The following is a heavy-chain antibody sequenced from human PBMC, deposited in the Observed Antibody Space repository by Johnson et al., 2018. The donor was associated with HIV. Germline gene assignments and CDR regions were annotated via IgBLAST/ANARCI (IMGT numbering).Heavy chain of an antibody. CDR2: VNWNGART. J-gene: IGHJ3*02. V-gene: IGHV3-20*04. Sequence: VQLVESGGGVVRPGESLRLSCAASGFLFDDFVMTWVRHAPGKGLEWVSDVNWNGARTGYADSVKCRFTISRDNAKNSVYLQMNSLRAEDTALYYCAGDVGGWGYRHAFDMWGQGTMVTVSS. CDR1: GFLFDDFV. D-gene: IGHD5-12*01. CDR3: AGDVGGWGYRHAFDM.